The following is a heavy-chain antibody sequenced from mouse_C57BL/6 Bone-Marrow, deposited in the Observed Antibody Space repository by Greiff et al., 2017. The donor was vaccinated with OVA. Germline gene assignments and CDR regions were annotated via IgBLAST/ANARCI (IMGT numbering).Heavy chain of an antibody. V-gene: IGHV14-2*01. D-gene: IGHD2-5*01. J-gene: IGHJ2*01. CDR3: ASPPYYSNSYFDY. CDR1: GFNIKDYY. Sequence: EVQRVESGAELVKPGASVKLSCTASGFNIKDYYMHWVKQRTEQGLEWIGRIDPEDGETKYAPKFPGQATITADTSSNTAYLQLSSLTSEDTAVDYCASPPYYSNSYFDYWGQGTTLTVSS. CDR2: IDPEDGET.